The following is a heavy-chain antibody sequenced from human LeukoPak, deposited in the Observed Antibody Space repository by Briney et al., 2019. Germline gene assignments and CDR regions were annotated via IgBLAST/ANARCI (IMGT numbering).Heavy chain of an antibody. J-gene: IGHJ5*02. CDR3: AREYLGGVLWFGELSEFTKTNWFDP. CDR2: ISAYNGNT. CDR1: GYTFTSYG. Sequence: SVKVSCKASGYTFTSYGISWVRQAPGQGLEWMGWISAYNGNTNYAQKLQGRVTMTTDTSTSTAYMELRSLRSDDTAVYYCAREYLGGVLWFGELSEFTKTNWFDPWGQGTLVTVSS. D-gene: IGHD3-10*01. V-gene: IGHV1-18*01.